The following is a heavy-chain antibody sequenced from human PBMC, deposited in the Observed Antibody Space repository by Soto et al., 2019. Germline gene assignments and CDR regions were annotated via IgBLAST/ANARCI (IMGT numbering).Heavy chain of an antibody. CDR2: INSDGSST. CDR1: GFTFSIYW. V-gene: IGHV3-74*01. Sequence: PGGSLRLSCAASGFTFSIYWMHWVRQAPGKGLVWVSRINSDGSSTSYADSVKGRFTISRDNAKNTLYLQMNSLRAEDTAVYYCARVASGWLVESVSYYYYMDVWGKGTTVTVSS. J-gene: IGHJ6*03. D-gene: IGHD6-19*01. CDR3: ARVASGWLVESVSYYYYMDV.